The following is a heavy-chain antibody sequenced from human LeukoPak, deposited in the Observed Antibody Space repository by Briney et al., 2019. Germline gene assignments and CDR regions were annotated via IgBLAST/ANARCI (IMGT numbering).Heavy chain of an antibody. D-gene: IGHD5-18*01. CDR2: IIPIFGTA. Sequence: ASVKVSCKASGGTFSSYAISWVRQAPGQGLEWMGGIIPIFGTANYAQKFQGRVTITADESTSTAYMELSSLRSEDTAVYYCAGNSYSYGLDRSVRYFDYWGQGTLVTASS. CDR3: AGNSYSYGLDRSVRYFDY. J-gene: IGHJ4*02. CDR1: GGTFSSYA. V-gene: IGHV1-69*01.